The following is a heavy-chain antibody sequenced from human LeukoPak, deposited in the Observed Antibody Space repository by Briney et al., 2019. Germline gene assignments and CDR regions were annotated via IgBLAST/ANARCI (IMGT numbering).Heavy chain of an antibody. CDR2: IIPIFGTA. J-gene: IGHJ5*02. V-gene: IGHV1-69*13. Sequence: SVKVSCKAPGGTFSSYAISWVRQAPGQGLEWMGGIIPIFGTANYAQKFQGRVTITADESTSTAYMELSSLRSEDTAVYYCARGDRGINWFDPWGQGTLVTVSS. CDR1: GGTFSSYA. CDR3: ARGDRGINWFDP. D-gene: IGHD3-16*01.